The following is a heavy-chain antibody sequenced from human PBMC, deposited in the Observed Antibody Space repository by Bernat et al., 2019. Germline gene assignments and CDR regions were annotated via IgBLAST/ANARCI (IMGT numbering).Heavy chain of an antibody. CDR3: ARVIYAFWSGYYTDGLSDDAFDI. CDR2: INPNSGGT. V-gene: IGHV1-2*02. CDR1: GYTFTGYY. J-gene: IGHJ3*02. Sequence: QVQLVQSGAEVKTPGASVKVSCKASGYTFTGYYMHWVRQAPGQGLEWMGWINPNSGGTNYAQKFQGRVTMTRDTSISTAYMELSRLRSDDTAVYYCARVIYAFWSGYYTDGLSDDAFDIWGQGTMVTVSS. D-gene: IGHD3-3*01.